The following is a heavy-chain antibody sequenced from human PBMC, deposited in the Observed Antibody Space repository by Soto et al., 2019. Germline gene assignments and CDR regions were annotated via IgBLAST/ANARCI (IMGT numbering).Heavy chain of an antibody. CDR1: GFTVSNNY. J-gene: IGHJ4*02. CDR2: IYSGGYT. V-gene: IGHV3-53*01. Sequence: EVQLVESGGGLIQPGGSLRLSCAVSGFTVSNNYMSWVRQAPGKGLEGVSVIYSGGYTAYGDSVKGRFTISRDNSKNTPIPQKNSRGPPAPALYYGGNPPGGGGYWGQGTLVTVSS. CDR3: GNPPGGGGY. D-gene: IGHD3-10*01.